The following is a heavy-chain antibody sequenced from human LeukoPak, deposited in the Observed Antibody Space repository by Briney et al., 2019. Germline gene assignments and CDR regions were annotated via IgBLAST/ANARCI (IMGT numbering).Heavy chain of an antibody. V-gene: IGHV3-21*04. CDR1: GFTFSSYS. J-gene: IGHJ6*03. D-gene: IGHD2-2*01. CDR2: ISSISSYI. CDR3: ARDREDIVVVPAADSHYYHYYYMDV. Sequence: GGSLRLSYATSGFTFSSYSMNWVRQAPGKGLEWVSSISSISSYIYYADSVKGRFTISRDNAKNSLYLQMNSLRAEDTAVYYCARDREDIVVVPAADSHYYHYYYMDVWGKGTTVTISS.